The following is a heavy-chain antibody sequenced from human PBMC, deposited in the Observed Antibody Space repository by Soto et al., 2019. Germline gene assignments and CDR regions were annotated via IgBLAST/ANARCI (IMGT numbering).Heavy chain of an antibody. CDR3: ARDRGRAAAGTLEVYYYYGMDV. CDR1: GGSISSYY. D-gene: IGHD6-13*01. J-gene: IGHJ6*02. CDR2: IYYSGST. V-gene: IGHV4-59*01. Sequence: PSETLSLTCTVSGGSISSYYWSWIRQPPGKGLEWIGYIYYSGSTNYNPSLKSRVTISVDTSKNQFSLKLSSVTAVDTAVYYCARDRGRAAAGTLEVYYYYGMDVWGQGTTVTVSS.